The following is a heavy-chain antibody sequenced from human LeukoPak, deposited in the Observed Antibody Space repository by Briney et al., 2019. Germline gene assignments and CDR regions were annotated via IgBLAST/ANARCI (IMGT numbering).Heavy chain of an antibody. CDR2: INQDGSEK. CDR1: GFTFSSYW. J-gene: IGHJ4*02. CDR3: AREQVDY. V-gene: IGHV3-7*01. Sequence: PGGSLRLSCAASGFTFSSYWMTWVRQAPGKGLEWVANINQDGSEKYYVASVKGRFTISRDNAKNSLYLQMNRLTAEDTAVYYCAREQVDYWGQGTLVTVSS.